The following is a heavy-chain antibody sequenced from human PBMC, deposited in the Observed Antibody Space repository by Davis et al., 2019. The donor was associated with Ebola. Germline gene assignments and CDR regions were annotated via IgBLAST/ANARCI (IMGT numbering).Heavy chain of an antibody. CDR3: AKQGFCSSTSCYRRDY. J-gene: IGHJ4*02. Sequence: GESLKISCVTSGFTFSSYAMSWVRQAPGKGLEWVSAISGSGGSTYYADSVKGRFTISRDNSKNTLYLQMNSLRAEDTAVYYCAKQGFCSSTSCYRRDYWGQGTLVTVSS. CDR2: ISGSGGST. CDR1: GFTFSSYA. D-gene: IGHD2-2*01. V-gene: IGHV3-23*01.